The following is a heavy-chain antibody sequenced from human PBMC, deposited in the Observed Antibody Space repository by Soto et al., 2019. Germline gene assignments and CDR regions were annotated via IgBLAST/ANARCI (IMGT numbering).Heavy chain of an antibody. D-gene: IGHD3-3*01. CDR1: GYTFTGYY. V-gene: IGHV1-2*02. Sequence: ASVKVSCKASGYTFTGYYMHWVRQAPGQGLEWMGWINPNSGGTNYAQKFQGRVTMTRDTSISTAYMELSRLRSDDTAVYYCARDKKDFWSGFFLDYWGQGTLVTVSS. CDR2: INPNSGGT. CDR3: ARDKKDFWSGFFLDY. J-gene: IGHJ4*02.